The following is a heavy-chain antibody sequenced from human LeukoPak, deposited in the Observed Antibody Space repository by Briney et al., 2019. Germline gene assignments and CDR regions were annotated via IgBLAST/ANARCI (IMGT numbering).Heavy chain of an antibody. V-gene: IGHV1-69*06. D-gene: IGHD6-6*01. Sequence: EASVKVSCKTSGGTFSSYAISWVRQAPGQGLEWMGGIIPIFGTANYAQKFQGRVTITADKSTTTAYMELSSLRSEDTAVYYCATAARPTNYAFDIWGQGTMVTVSS. CDR3: ATAARPTNYAFDI. J-gene: IGHJ3*02. CDR2: IIPIFGTA. CDR1: GGTFSSYA.